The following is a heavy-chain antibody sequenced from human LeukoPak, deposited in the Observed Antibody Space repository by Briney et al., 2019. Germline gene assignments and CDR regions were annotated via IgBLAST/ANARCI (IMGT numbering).Heavy chain of an antibody. J-gene: IGHJ5*02. CDR3: ARGTVTMINWFDP. CDR1: GFTFSSYG. D-gene: IGHD4-17*01. CDR2: IWDDGTNK. V-gene: IGHV3-33*01. Sequence: GRSLRLSCAASGFTFSSYGMHWVRQAPGKWLEWVAVIWDDGTNKYYADSVKGRFTISRDNSKNTLYLQVNSLRAEDTAVYYCARGTVTMINWFDPWGQGTLVTVSS.